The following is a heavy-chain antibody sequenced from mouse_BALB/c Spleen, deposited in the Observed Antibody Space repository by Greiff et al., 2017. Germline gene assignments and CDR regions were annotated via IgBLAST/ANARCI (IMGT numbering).Heavy chain of an antibody. CDR3: ERYYYRCAYAMDY. CDR2: ISYSGST. Sequence: DVQLQESGPSLVKPSQTLSLSCSASGDSITSCYWNWVRKFPGNKLEYMGYISYSGSTYYNPSLKRRISITRDTSKYQYYLQLNSVTTEDTATYYCERYYYRCAYAMDYWGQGTSVTVSS. J-gene: IGHJ4*01. D-gene: IGHD2-14*01. V-gene: IGHV3-8*02. CDR1: GDSITSCY.